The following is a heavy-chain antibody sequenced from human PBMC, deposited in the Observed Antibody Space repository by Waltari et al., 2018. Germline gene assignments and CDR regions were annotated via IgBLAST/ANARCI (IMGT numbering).Heavy chain of an antibody. D-gene: IGHD3-16*01. J-gene: IGHJ5*02. CDR3: ASGGNVGGGRSSRWFDP. V-gene: IGHV4-59*11. Sequence: QVQLQESGPGLVKPSETLSLTCTVSGGSISSHYWSWIRQPPGKGLEWIGYIYYSGSTDSNPSLKSRVTISVATSKNQFSLKLSSVTAADTAVYYWASGGNVGGGRSSRWFDPWGQGTLVTVSS. CDR2: IYYSGST. CDR1: GGSISSHY.